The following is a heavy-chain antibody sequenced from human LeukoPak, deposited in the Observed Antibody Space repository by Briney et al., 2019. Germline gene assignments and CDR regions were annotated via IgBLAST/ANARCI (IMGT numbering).Heavy chain of an antibody. CDR1: GFTLSSYW. CDR3: ASPPWATNYYYYMDV. Sequence: GGSLRLSCAASGFTLSSYWMHWVRQAPGKGLVWVSRINSDGSSTSYADSVKGRFTISRDNAKNTLYLQMNSLRAEDTAVYYCASPPWATNYYYYMDVWGKGTTVTVSS. V-gene: IGHV3-74*01. J-gene: IGHJ6*03. D-gene: IGHD5-24*01. CDR2: INSDGSST.